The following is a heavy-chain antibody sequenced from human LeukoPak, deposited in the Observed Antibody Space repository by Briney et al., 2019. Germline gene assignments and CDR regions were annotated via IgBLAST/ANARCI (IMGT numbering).Heavy chain of an antibody. D-gene: IGHD4/OR15-4a*01. J-gene: IGHJ4*02. CDR1: GFTFSSYA. Sequence: GGSLRLSCAASGFTFSSYAMSWVRQAPGKGLEWVANIKQDGSEKYYVDSVKGRFTISRDNAKNSLYLQMNSLRAEDTAVYYCASSDYGFDYWGQGTLVTVSS. V-gene: IGHV3-7*01. CDR2: IKQDGSEK. CDR3: ASSDYGFDY.